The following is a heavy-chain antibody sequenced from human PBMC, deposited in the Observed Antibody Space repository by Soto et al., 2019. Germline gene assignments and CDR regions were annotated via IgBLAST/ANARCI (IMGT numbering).Heavy chain of an antibody. CDR1: GGSFSGYY. Sequence: QVQLQQWGAGLLKPSETLSLTCAVYGGSFSGYYWSWIRQPPGKGLGWIGEINHSGSTNYNPSLKSRVTISVDTSKNQFSLKLSSVTAADTAVYYCAGDYGDYPERNWYFDLWGRGTLVTVSS. D-gene: IGHD4-17*01. J-gene: IGHJ2*01. CDR3: AGDYGDYPERNWYFDL. CDR2: INHSGST. V-gene: IGHV4-34*01.